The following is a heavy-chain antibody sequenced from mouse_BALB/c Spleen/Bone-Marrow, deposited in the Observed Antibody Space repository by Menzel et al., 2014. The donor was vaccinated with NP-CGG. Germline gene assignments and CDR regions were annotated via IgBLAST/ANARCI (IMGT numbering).Heavy chain of an antibody. Sequence: VQGVESGGGLVQPGGSLRLSCATSGFTFTDYYMSWVRQPPGKALEWLGFIRNKANGYTTEYSASVKGRFTISRDNSQSILYLQMNTLRAEDSATYYCARDVGNYVRFAYWGQGTLVTVSA. V-gene: IGHV7-3*02. CDR3: ARDVGNYVRFAY. J-gene: IGHJ3*01. D-gene: IGHD2-1*01. CDR1: GFTFTDYY. CDR2: IRNKANGYTT.